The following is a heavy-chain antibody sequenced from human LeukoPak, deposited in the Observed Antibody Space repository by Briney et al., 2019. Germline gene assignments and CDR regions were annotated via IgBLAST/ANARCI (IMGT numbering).Heavy chain of an antibody. V-gene: IGHV4-38-2*02. CDR1: GYSISSGYY. D-gene: IGHD4-17*01. CDR3: ARELRSSSPRVDEGAFDI. CDR2: IYHSGST. Sequence: SETLSLTCTVSGYSISSGYYWGWIRQPPGKGLEWIGSIYHSGSTYYNPSLKSRVTISVDTSKNQFSLKLSSVTAADTAVYYCARELRSSSPRVDEGAFDIWGQGTMVTVSS. J-gene: IGHJ3*02.